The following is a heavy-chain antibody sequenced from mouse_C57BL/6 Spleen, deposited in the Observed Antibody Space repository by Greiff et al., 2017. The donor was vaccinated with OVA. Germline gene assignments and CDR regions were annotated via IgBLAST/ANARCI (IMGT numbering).Heavy chain of an antibody. D-gene: IGHD1-1*01. V-gene: IGHV10-1*01. CDR2: IRSKSNNYAT. Sequence: EVHLVESGGGLVQPKGSLKLSCAASGFSFNTYAMNWVRQAPGKGLEWVARIRSKSNNYATYYADSVKDRFTISRDDSVSMLYLQMNNLKTEDTAMYYCVRHYYGSSYGYFDVWGTGTTVTVSS. CDR1: GFSFNTYA. J-gene: IGHJ1*03. CDR3: VRHYYGSSYGYFDV.